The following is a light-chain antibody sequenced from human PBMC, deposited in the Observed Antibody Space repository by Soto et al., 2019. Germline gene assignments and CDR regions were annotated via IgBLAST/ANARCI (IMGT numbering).Light chain of an antibody. Sequence: EIVLTQSPATLSLSPGERATLSCRASQSVSSYLAWDQQKPGQAPRLLIYDASNRATGIPARFSGSGSGTDFTLTISSLEPEDFAVYYCQQRSNWRALTFGGGTKVDIK. J-gene: IGKJ4*01. CDR2: DAS. CDR1: QSVSSY. CDR3: QQRSNWRALT. V-gene: IGKV3-11*01.